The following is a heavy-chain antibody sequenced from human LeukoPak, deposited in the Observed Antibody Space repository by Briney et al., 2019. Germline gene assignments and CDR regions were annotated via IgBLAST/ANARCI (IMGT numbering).Heavy chain of an antibody. CDR1: GYSXTGYY. V-gene: IGHV1-2*02. CDR2: INPNSGGT. CDR3: ARSRDTAMDAFDY. D-gene: IGHD5-18*01. Sequence: ASVKVSCKASGYSXTGYYMHWVRQAPGXGXXWMGWINPNSGGTNYAQKFQGTVTMTRDTSISTAYMEVSRLGSDDTAVYYCARSRDTAMDAFDYWGQGTLVTVSS. J-gene: IGHJ4*02.